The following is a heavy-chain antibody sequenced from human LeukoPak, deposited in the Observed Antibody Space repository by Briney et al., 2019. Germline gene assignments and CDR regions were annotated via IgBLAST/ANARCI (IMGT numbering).Heavy chain of an antibody. D-gene: IGHD3-10*01. CDR2: ISWGGGST. CDR3: AKDRSGNSYGHFDY. CDR1: GFTFDDYA. J-gene: IGHJ4*02. V-gene: IGHV3-43D*04. Sequence: GGSLRLSCAASGFTFDDYAMHWFRQAPGKGLEWVSLISWGGGSTYYADSVKGRFTISRDNSKNSLYLHMNSLRAEDTALYYCAKDRSGNSYGHFDYWGQGTLVTVSP.